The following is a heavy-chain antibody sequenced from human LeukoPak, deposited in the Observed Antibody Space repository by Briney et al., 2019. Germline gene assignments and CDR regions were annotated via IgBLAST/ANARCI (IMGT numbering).Heavy chain of an antibody. D-gene: IGHD2-2*02. CDR1: GFTFSSYA. CDR3: ASPSCSSTSCYRPVY. CDR2: ISATGAST. J-gene: IGHJ4*02. V-gene: IGHV3-23*01. Sequence: PGGSLRLSCAPSGFTFSSYAMSWVRQAPGKGLELVSAISATGASTYYAASVKGRFTISRDNPKRTLYLQMNSVRAEDTAVYYCASPSCSSTSCYRPVYWGQGTLVTVSS.